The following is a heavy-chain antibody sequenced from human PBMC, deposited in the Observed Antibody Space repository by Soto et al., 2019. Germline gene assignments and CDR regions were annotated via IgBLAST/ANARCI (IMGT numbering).Heavy chain of an antibody. V-gene: IGHV4-39*01. CDR1: GGSISSSSYY. CDR2: IYYSGST. Sequence: LSLTCTVSGGSISSSSYYWGWIRQPPGKGLERIGSIYYSGSTYYNPSLKSRVTISVDTSKNQFSLKLSSVTAADTAVYYCARPTYYYDSSGYFNWFDPWGQGTLVTVSS. CDR3: ARPTYYYDSSGYFNWFDP. J-gene: IGHJ5*02. D-gene: IGHD3-22*01.